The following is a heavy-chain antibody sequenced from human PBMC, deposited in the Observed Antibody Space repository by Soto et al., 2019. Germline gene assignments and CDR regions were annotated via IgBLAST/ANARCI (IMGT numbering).Heavy chain of an antibody. CDR1: GYIFTDYY. CDR2: INPKNGDT. V-gene: IGHV1-2*04. J-gene: IGHJ4*02. Sequence: ASVKGSCKTSGYIFTDYYIHWVRQAPGQGLEWMGYINPKNGDTTYEQKFQGWVTMTRDTSVNTAYIDLRSLRFNDTAVYYCARDQGNSSSWPIDFWGQGTQVTVSS. D-gene: IGHD6-13*01. CDR3: ARDQGNSSSWPIDF.